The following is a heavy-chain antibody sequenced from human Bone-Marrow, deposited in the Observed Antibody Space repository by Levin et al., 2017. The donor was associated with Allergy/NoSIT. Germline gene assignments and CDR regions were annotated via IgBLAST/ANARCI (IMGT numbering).Heavy chain of an antibody. D-gene: IGHD1-7*01. Sequence: GGSLRLSCAASGFTFSSHGMHWVRQAPGKGLEWVAVIWDDGSKKYYADSVKGRFTISRDNSKNMVYVQMNSLRAEDTAVYHCARDREEGRITGTRGMDIWGQGTTVTVSS. CDR3: ARDREEGRITGTRGMDI. V-gene: IGHV3-33*08. CDR2: IWDDGSKK. CDR1: GFTFSSHG. J-gene: IGHJ6*02.